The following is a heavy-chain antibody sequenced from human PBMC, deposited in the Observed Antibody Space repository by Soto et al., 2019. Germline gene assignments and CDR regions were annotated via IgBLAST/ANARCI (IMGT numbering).Heavy chain of an antibody. CDR2: IYYTGTT. CDR3: ARLGGFYQSLDS. V-gene: IGHV4-59*08. CDR1: GGSISSYY. Sequence: QVHLQESGPGLVKPSETLSLTCTVSGGSISSYYWSWIRQPPGKGLEWIGYIYYTGTTTYNPSIKSRFTISVASSKNQFSLNLTSVSAADTAVYYCARLGGFYQSLDSWGQGTLVTVSS. J-gene: IGHJ5*01. D-gene: IGHD3-22*01.